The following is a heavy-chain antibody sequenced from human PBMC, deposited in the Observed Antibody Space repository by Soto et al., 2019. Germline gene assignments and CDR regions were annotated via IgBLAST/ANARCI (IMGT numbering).Heavy chain of an antibody. J-gene: IGHJ4*02. V-gene: IGHV4-30-4*01. Sequence: PSETLSLTCTVSGGSISSGDYYWSWIRQPPGKGLEWIGYIYYSGSTYYNPSLKSRVTISVDTSKNQFSLKLSSVTAADTAVYYCARTRAAADLFDYWGQGTLVTVS. CDR2: IYYSGST. CDR3: ARTRAAADLFDY. CDR1: GGSISSGDYY. D-gene: IGHD6-13*01.